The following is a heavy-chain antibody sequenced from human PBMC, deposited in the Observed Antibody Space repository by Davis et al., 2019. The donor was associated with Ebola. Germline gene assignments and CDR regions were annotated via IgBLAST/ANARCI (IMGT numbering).Heavy chain of an antibody. CDR3: ARMAPPDAFDI. V-gene: IGHV5-51*01. Sequence: GESLKISCEASGYNFNLYWIGWVRQMPGKGLEWMGIIYPDDSKTRYSPSFQGQVTISGDKSINTAYLQWSSLKASDTAMYYCARMAPPDAFDIWGQGTMVTVSS. CDR2: IYPDDSKT. D-gene: IGHD5-24*01. J-gene: IGHJ3*02. CDR1: GYNFNLYW.